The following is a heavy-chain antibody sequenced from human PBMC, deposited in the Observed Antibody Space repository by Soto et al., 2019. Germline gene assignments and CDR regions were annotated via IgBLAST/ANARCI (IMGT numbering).Heavy chain of an antibody. D-gene: IGHD2-15*01. V-gene: IGHV1-69*14. CDR1: GGTFSSYA. CDR3: AGVRPRPGVDFDY. Sequence: QVQLVQSGAEVKKPGSSVKVSCKASGGTFSSYAISWVRQAPGQGLEWMGGIIPIFGTANYAQKFQGRVTITADKPTITAYRELSSLRSENTAVYYCAGVRPRPGVDFDYGGQGTLVTVSS. J-gene: IGHJ4*02. CDR2: IIPIFGTA.